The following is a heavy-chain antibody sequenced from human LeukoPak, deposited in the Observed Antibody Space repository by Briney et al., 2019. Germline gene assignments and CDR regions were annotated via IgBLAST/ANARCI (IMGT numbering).Heavy chain of an antibody. CDR2: INHSGST. D-gene: IGHD1-1*01. V-gene: IGHV4-34*01. CDR1: GGSFSGYY. J-gene: IGHJ4*02. Sequence: PSETLSLTCAVYGGSFSGYYRGWIRQPPGKGLEWVGEINHSGSTNYNPSLTSRVTISVDTSKTQFSLKLSSVTAADTAVCYCARVTTGFVWYLDYWGQGTLVTVSS. CDR3: ARVTTGFVWYLDY.